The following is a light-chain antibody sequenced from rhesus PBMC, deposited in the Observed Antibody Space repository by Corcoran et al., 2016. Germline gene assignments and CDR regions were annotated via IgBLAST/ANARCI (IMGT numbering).Light chain of an antibody. V-gene: IGKV2-104*02. Sequence: DIVMTQTLFSLPVTPGEPASISCRSSQSLLDSEDGNTSLDWYLQKPGQSPQLWIYEVSNRASGIPERFSGSVADNDFTLKISRVEAEDVWVYYCMQALEFPLTFGGGTKVEIK. CDR1: QSLLDSEDGNTS. CDR3: MQALEFPLT. CDR2: EVS. J-gene: IGKJ4*01.